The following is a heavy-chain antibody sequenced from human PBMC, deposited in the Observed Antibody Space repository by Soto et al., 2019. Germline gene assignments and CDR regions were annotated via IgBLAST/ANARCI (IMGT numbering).Heavy chain of an antibody. CDR3: VRRQGYGSRTSCPCFDY. V-gene: IGHV4-39*01. Sequence: SETLSLTCTVSGGSISSSSYYWGWIRQPPGKGLEWIGSIYYSGSTYYNPSLKSRVTISVDTSKNQFSLKLSSVTAADTAVYYCVRRQGYGSRTSCPCFDYWGQATLVTVSS. D-gene: IGHD2-2*01. CDR2: IYYSGST. CDR1: GGSISSSSYY. J-gene: IGHJ4*02.